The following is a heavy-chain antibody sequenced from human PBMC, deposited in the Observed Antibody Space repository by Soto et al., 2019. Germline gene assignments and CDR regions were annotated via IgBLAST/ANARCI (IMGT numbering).Heavy chain of an antibody. J-gene: IGHJ6*02. D-gene: IGHD5-18*01. Sequence: VQLVESGGGLVQPGGSLRLSCVASGFTYSYYWMSWVRQAPGKGLEWVARIKFDGTDKYYADSVKGRFTISRDNSKNTLYLQMSSLGPEDTAVYYCVKERYAQLWLEDYGMDVWGQGTTVTV. CDR2: IKFDGTDK. CDR1: GFTYSYYW. CDR3: VKERYAQLWLEDYGMDV. V-gene: IGHV3-30*18.